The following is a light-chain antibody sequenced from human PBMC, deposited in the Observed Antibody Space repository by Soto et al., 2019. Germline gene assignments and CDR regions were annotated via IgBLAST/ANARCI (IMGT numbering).Light chain of an antibody. Sequence: DIQMTQSPPSLSASVGDSVTITCRASRSVGRYLNWYQKRAGKAPKLPIYAASSLQPGVPSRFSGTGSATDVSLTIKSLQPEDAATYFCQQSGGSPWTFGQGTDVQI. V-gene: IGKV1-39*01. J-gene: IGKJ1*01. CDR1: RSVGRY. CDR3: QQSGGSPWT. CDR2: AAS.